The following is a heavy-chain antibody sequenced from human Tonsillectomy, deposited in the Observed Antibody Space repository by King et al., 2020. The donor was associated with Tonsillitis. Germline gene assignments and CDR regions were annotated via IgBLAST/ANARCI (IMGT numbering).Heavy chain of an antibody. D-gene: IGHD2-15*01. J-gene: IGHJ6*02. CDR1: GGTFSSYD. Sequence: QLVQSGAEVKKPGSSVKVSCKASGGTFSSYDITWVRQAPGQGLEWMGVIIPIFGTSNYAQKLQGRVTITADESTSTAYMELSSLRSEDTAVYYCARGGGSPHAGLAVWGQGTTVIVSS. CDR3: ARGGGSPHAGLAV. CDR2: IIPIFGTS. V-gene: IGHV1-69*01.